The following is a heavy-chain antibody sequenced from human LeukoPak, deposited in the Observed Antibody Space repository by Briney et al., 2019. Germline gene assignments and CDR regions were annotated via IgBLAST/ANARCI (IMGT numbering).Heavy chain of an antibody. CDR2: IHPEGNEK. D-gene: IGHD2/OR15-2a*01. CDR3: ARGDDFPGDR. J-gene: IGHJ5*02. Sequence: GGSLRLSCAVSGFTFSNFWMSWVRQAPGRGLEWVANIHPEGNEKYHVEFVKGRFTISRDNTKNLLFLQMSGLRVDDTAVYYCARGDDFPGDRWGQGTLVTVSS. CDR1: GFTFSNFW. V-gene: IGHV3-7*04.